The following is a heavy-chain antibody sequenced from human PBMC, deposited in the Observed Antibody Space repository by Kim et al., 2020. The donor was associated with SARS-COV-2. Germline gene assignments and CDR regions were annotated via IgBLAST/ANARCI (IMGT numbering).Heavy chain of an antibody. V-gene: IGHV3-7*04. Sequence: GGSLRLSCAASGFTFSSYWMSWVRQAPGKGLEWVASIKKDGSLKDYVDSVKGRFTISRDNAKNSLSLLMNSLRPEDTAVYFCARGWMQDYWGQGTLVTVSS. D-gene: IGHD5-18*01. CDR2: IKKDGSLK. CDR3: ARGWMQDY. CDR1: GFTFSSYW. J-gene: IGHJ4*02.